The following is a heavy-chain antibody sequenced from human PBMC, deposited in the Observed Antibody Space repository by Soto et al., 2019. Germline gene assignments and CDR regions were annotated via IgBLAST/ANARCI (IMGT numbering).Heavy chain of an antibody. CDR2: INHSGST. Sequence: SETLSLTCAVYGGSFSGYYWSWIRQPPGKGLEWIGEINHSGSTNYNPSLKSRVTISVDTSKNQFSLKLSSVTAADTAVYYCASGTVYDSSGPRDYWGQGTLVTVSS. D-gene: IGHD3-22*01. CDR1: GGSFSGYY. V-gene: IGHV4-34*01. J-gene: IGHJ4*02. CDR3: ASGTVYDSSGPRDY.